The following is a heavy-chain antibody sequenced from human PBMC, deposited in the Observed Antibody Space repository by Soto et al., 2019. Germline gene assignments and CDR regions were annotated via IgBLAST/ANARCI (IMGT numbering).Heavy chain of an antibody. V-gene: IGHV4-31*03. Sequence: SETLSLTCTVSGGSISSGGYYWSWIRQHPGKGLEWIGYIYYSGSTYYNPSLKSRVTISVDTSKNQFSLKLSSVTAADTAVYYCARDSPSGVGNYITGGQGTLVTVS. CDR1: GGSISSGGYY. CDR2: IYYSGST. J-gene: IGHJ4*02. D-gene: IGHD1-7*01. CDR3: ARDSPSGVGNYIT.